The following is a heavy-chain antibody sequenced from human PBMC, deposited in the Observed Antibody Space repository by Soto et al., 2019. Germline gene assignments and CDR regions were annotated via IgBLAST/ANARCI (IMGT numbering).Heavy chain of an antibody. J-gene: IGHJ4*02. Sequence: GGSLRLSCAASGFTFSSHAMGWLRQAPGTGPEWVAIVSGSGDNTYYAGSVKGRFTISRDNSRNTLYLQMNSLRAGDTAKYFCAKEGTSGLYYFDYWGPGTLVTVSS. D-gene: IGHD3-22*01. CDR1: GFTFSSHA. CDR2: VSGSGDNT. V-gene: IGHV3-23*01. CDR3: AKEGTSGLYYFDY.